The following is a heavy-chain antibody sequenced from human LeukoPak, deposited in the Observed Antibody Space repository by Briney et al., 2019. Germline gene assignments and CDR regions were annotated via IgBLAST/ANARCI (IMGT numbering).Heavy chain of an antibody. D-gene: IGHD3-22*01. Sequence: ASVKVSCKASGYTFTSYDINWVRQATGEGLEWMGSMNPNSGNTGYAQKFQGRVTMTRNTSISTAYMELSSLRSEDTAVYYCARAGLLEADYADAFDIWGQGTMVTVSS. CDR1: GYTFTSYD. J-gene: IGHJ3*02. V-gene: IGHV1-8*01. CDR3: ARAGLLEADYADAFDI. CDR2: MNPNSGNT.